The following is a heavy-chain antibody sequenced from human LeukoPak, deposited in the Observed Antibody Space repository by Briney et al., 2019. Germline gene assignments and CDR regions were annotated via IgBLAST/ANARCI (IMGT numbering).Heavy chain of an antibody. V-gene: IGHV3-53*01. J-gene: IGHJ6*02. Sequence: GGSLRLSCAASGFTVSSNYMSRVRQAPGKGLEWVSVIYSGGSTYYADSVRGRFTISRDNSKNTLYLQMNSLRAEDTAVYYCAKTLYYYYGMDVWGQGTTVTVSS. CDR1: GFTVSSNY. CDR2: IYSGGST. CDR3: AKTLYYYYGMDV. D-gene: IGHD4-23*01.